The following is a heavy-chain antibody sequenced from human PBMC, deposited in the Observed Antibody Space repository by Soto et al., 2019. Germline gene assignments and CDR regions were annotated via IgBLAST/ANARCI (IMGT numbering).Heavy chain of an antibody. CDR1: GFTVSTNY. CDR2: IYSGGDT. CDR3: ANRRSSGYWNAFDI. D-gene: IGHD3-22*01. Sequence: PGGSLRLSCTASGFTVSTNYMNWVRQAPGKGLEWVSVIYSGGDTYYADSVKGRFTISRDNSKNTLYLQMNSLRAEDTAMYYCANRRSSGYWNAFDIWGQGTMVTVSS. V-gene: IGHV3-53*01. J-gene: IGHJ3*02.